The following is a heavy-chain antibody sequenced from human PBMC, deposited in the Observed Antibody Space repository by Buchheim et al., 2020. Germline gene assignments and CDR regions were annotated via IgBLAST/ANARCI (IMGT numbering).Heavy chain of an antibody. J-gene: IGHJ6*02. CDR3: ARDHSFPSSGWYVPYYYYYGMDV. CDR2: ISSSGSTI. Sequence: EVQLVESGGGLVQPGGSLRLSCAASGFTFSSYEMNWVRQAPGKGLEWVSYISSSGSTIYYADSVMGRFTISRDNAKNSLYLQMNSLRAEDTAVYYCARDHSFPSSGWYVPYYYYYGMDVWGQGTT. CDR1: GFTFSSYE. D-gene: IGHD6-19*01. V-gene: IGHV3-48*03.